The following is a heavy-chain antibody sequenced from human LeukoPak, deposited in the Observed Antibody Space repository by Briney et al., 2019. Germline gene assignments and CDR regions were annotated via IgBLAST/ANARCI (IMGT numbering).Heavy chain of an antibody. J-gene: IGHJ5*02. CDR2: IIPIFGTA. CDR1: GGTFSSYA. D-gene: IGHD6-6*01. V-gene: IGHV1-69*06. CDR3: ASQLVRFGHWFDP. Sequence: ASVKVSCKASGGTFSSYAISWVRQAPGQGLEWMGGIIPIFGTANYAQKFQGRVTITADKSTSTAYMELSSLRSEDTAVYYCASQLVRFGHWFDPWGQGTLVTVSS.